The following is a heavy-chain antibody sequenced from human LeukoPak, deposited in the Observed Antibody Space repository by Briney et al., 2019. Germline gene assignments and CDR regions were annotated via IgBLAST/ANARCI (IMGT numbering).Heavy chain of an antibody. V-gene: IGHV3-53*05. CDR2: IYSCGST. CDR3: ATYDSSGYWHFDY. J-gene: IGHJ4*02. CDR1: GFTVSSNY. D-gene: IGHD3-22*01. Sequence: GGSLRLSCAASGFTVSSNYMSWVRQAPGKGLEWVSVIYSCGSTYSADSVKGRFTISRDNSKNTLYIQMNSLRAEDTAVYYCATYDSSGYWHFDYWGQGTLVTVSS.